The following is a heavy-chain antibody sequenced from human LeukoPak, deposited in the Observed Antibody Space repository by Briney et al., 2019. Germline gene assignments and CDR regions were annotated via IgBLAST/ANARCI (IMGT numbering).Heavy chain of an antibody. CDR3: AREAGYSYGYAPFDY. V-gene: IGHV4-39*07. D-gene: IGHD5-18*01. CDR2: INHSGST. Sequence: SETLSLTCTVSGGSISSGGYYWSWIRQPPGKGLEWIGEINHSGSTNYNPSLKSRVTISVDTSKNQFSLKLSSVTAADTAVYYCAREAGYSYGYAPFDYWGQGTLVTVSS. J-gene: IGHJ4*02. CDR1: GGSISSGGYY.